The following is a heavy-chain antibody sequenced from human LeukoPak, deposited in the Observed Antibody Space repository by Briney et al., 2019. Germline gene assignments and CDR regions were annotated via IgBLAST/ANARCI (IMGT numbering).Heavy chain of an antibody. CDR2: ISSSSSTI. CDR3: AREGIVVVPAAMVNWFDP. J-gene: IGHJ5*02. D-gene: IGHD2-2*01. V-gene: IGHV3-48*01. Sequence: GGSLRLSCAASGFTFSSYSMNWVRQAPGKGLEWVSYISSSSSTIYYADSVKGRFTISRDNAKKSLYLQMNSLRAEDTAVYYCAREGIVVVPAAMVNWFDPWGQGTLVTVSS. CDR1: GFTFSSYS.